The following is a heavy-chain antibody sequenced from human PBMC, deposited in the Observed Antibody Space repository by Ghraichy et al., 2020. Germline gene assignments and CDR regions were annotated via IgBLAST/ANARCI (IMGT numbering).Heavy chain of an antibody. CDR3: AGGYSSSWYWWFDP. CDR1: GGSISSSSYY. CDR2: IYYSGST. Sequence: SETLSLTCTVSGGSISSSSYYWGWIRQPPGKGLEWIGSIYYSGSTYYNPSLKSRVTISVDTSKNQFSLKLSSVTAADTAVYYCAGGYSSSWYWWFDPWGQGTLVTVSS. D-gene: IGHD6-13*01. V-gene: IGHV4-39*01. J-gene: IGHJ5*02.